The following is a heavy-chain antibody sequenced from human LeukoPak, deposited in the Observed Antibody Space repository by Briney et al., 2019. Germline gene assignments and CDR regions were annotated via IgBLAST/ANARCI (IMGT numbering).Heavy chain of an antibody. CDR2: IYHSGST. Sequence: PSETLSLTCTVSGYSISSGYYWGWIRQPPGKGLEWIGSIYHSGSTYYNPSLKSRVTISVDTSKNQFTLKLSSVTAADTAVYYCARDKGYDFHYYYYMDVWGKGTTVTVSS. J-gene: IGHJ6*03. CDR1: GYSISSGYY. V-gene: IGHV4-38-2*02. CDR3: ARDKGYDFHYYYYMDV. D-gene: IGHD3-3*01.